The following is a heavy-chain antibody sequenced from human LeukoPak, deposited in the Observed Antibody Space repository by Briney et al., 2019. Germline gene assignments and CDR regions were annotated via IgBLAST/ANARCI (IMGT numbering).Heavy chain of an antibody. V-gene: IGHV3-21*01. D-gene: IGHD1-26*01. Sequence: PGGSLRLSCVVSGFTFSTYTMTWVRQAPGKGLEWVSSMSSSRRYIYYGDSVKGRFTISRDNAKNSLYLQMNSLRAEDTAVYYCAREDPSGKYSDAFDVWGQGTKVTVSS. CDR1: GFTFSTYT. CDR2: MSSSRRYI. J-gene: IGHJ3*01. CDR3: AREDPSGKYSDAFDV.